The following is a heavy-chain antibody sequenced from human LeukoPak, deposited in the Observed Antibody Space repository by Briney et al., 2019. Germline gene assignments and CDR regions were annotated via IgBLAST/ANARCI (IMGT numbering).Heavy chain of an antibody. D-gene: IGHD6-13*01. Sequence: SETLSLTCTVSGGSISSSSYYWGWIRQPPGKRLEWIGSIYYSGSTYYNPSLKSRVTISVDTSKNQFSLKLSSVTAADTAVYYCARRHSSSWYYYYYGMDVWGQGTTVTVSS. CDR2: IYYSGST. CDR3: ARRHSSSWYYYYYGMDV. CDR1: GGSISSSSYY. J-gene: IGHJ6*02. V-gene: IGHV4-39*01.